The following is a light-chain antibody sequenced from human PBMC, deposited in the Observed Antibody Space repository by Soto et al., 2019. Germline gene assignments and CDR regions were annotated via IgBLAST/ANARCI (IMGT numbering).Light chain of an antibody. CDR2: SNN. V-gene: IGLV1-44*01. CDR1: SSNIGSNT. J-gene: IGLJ1*01. Sequence: QSVLTQPPSASGTPGQRVTISCSGSSSNIGSNTVNWYQQLPGTAPKLLIYSNNQRPSGVPDRFSGSKSGTSASLAISGLQSEDEAEYYCAAWDDSLNGRGVFGTGTKVTVL. CDR3: AAWDDSLNGRGV.